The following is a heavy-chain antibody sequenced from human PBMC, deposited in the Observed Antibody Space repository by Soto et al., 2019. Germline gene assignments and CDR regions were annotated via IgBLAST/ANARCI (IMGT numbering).Heavy chain of an antibody. Sequence: GGSLRLSCAASGFTFSSYAMSWVRQAPGKGLEWVSAISGSGGSTYYADSVKGRFTISRDNSKNTLYLQMNSLRAEDTAVYYCAKDHRAMVRGACSDYWGQGTLVTVSS. D-gene: IGHD3-10*01. V-gene: IGHV3-23*01. CDR1: GFTFSSYA. CDR3: AKDHRAMVRGACSDY. CDR2: ISGSGGST. J-gene: IGHJ4*02.